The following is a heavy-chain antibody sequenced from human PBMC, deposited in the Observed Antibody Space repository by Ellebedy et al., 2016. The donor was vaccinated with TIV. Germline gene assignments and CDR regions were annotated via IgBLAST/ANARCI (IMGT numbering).Heavy chain of an antibody. V-gene: IGHV3-23*01. Sequence: GESLKISXAASGFTFSSYAMSWVRQAPGKGLEWVSAISGSGGSTYYADSVKGRFTISRDNSKNTLYLQMNSLRAEDTAVYYCAIGNSSLGDVWGQGTTVTVSS. CDR3: AIGNSSLGDV. D-gene: IGHD1-1*01. J-gene: IGHJ6*02. CDR2: ISGSGGST. CDR1: GFTFSSYA.